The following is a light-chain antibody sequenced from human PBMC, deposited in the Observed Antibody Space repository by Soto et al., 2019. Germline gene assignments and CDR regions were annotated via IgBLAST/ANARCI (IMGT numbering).Light chain of an antibody. CDR1: QDIAIY. V-gene: IGKV1-9*01. CDR2: AAS. J-gene: IGKJ4*01. CDR3: QQLRMYPST. Sequence: IQLTQSPSSLSASVGDSVTITCRASQDIAIYLAWYQQKPGEAPKXLIYAASTLYGGVPSRFSGSGSGTDLAITITSLQAEDFETYYCQQLRMYPSTFGGGTKVDIK.